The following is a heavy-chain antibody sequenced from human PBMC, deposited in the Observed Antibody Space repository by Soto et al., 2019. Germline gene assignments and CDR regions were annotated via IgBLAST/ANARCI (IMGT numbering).Heavy chain of an antibody. J-gene: IGHJ6*02. CDR1: GYTFTSYA. Sequence: ASVKVSCKASGYTFTSYAMHWVRQAPGQRLEWMGWINAGNGNTKYSQKFQGRVTITRDTSASTAYMELSSLRPEDTAVYYCARDPIAAAGMGYYYYYGMDVWGQGTTVTVSS. CDR3: ARDPIAAAGMGYYYYYGMDV. V-gene: IGHV1-3*01. D-gene: IGHD6-13*01. CDR2: INAGNGNT.